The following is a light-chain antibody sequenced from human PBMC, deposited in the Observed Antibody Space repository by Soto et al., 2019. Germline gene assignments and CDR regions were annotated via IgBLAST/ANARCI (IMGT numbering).Light chain of an antibody. CDR2: WAS. Sequence: DIVMTQSPDSLAVSLGERATFNCKSSQSVLYSSNNKNYLAWYQQKPGQPPKLLIYWASTRESGVPDRFSGSGSGTDFTITISSLQAEDVAVYYCQQYYSTPTFGQGTKVEIK. CDR1: QSVLYSSNNKNY. CDR3: QQYYSTPT. J-gene: IGKJ1*01. V-gene: IGKV4-1*01.